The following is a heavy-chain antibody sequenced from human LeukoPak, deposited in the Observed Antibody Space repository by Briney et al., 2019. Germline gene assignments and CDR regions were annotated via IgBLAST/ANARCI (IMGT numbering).Heavy chain of an antibody. V-gene: IGHV3-48*02. J-gene: IGHJ4*02. D-gene: IGHD1-7*01. CDR3: ARKSITGTTTGLFDC. Sequence: PGGSLRLSCAASGFTLSSHGMNWVRQAPGKGLEWVSYIGSGSRTTYYADSAKARFTISRDNAKNSLYLQMNSLRDEDTAVYYCARKSITGTTTGLFDCWGQGTLVTVSS. CDR2: IGSGSRTT. CDR1: GFTLSSHG.